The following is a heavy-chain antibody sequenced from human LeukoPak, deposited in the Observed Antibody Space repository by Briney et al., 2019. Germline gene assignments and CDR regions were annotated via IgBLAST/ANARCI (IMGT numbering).Heavy chain of an antibody. CDR1: GGSISSYY. CDR3: ARFRDYCSSTSCYLDYYYYYGMDV. CDR2: IYYSGST. V-gene: IGHV4-59*01. D-gene: IGHD2-2*01. Sequence: SETLSLTCTVSGGSISSYYWGWIRQPPGKGLEWIGYIYYSGSTNYNPSLKSRVTISVDTSKNQFSLKLSSVTAADTAVYYCARFRDYCSSTSCYLDYYYYYGMDVWGQGTTVTVSS. J-gene: IGHJ6*02.